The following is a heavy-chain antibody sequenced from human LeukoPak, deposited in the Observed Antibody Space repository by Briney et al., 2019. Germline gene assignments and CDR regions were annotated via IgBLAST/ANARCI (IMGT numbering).Heavy chain of an antibody. J-gene: IGHJ4*02. D-gene: IGHD2-21*02. CDR2: ISPDGGTT. CDR1: GFTFSRDS. CDR3: AGDVAYKFDH. Sequence: GGSLRLSCAASGFTFSRDSMHWVRQSPGKGLVWLSRISPDGGTTNYADSVKGRFTISRDNARNTLYLQMNSLRDEDTAVYYCAGDVAYKFDHWGQGTLVTCSS. V-gene: IGHV3-74*01.